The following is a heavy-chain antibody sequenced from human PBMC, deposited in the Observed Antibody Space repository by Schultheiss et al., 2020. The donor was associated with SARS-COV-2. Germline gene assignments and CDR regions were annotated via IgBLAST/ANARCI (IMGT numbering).Heavy chain of an antibody. V-gene: IGHV1-2*02. Sequence: ASVKVSCKASGYTFTSYDINWVRQATGQGLEWMGWINPNTGGTHYAQKFQGRVTMTRDTSISTAYMELSSLRSDDTAVYYCARAVAGDYFDYWGQGTLVTVSS. CDR1: GYTFTSYD. CDR2: INPNTGGT. CDR3: ARAVAGDYFDY. D-gene: IGHD6-19*01. J-gene: IGHJ4*02.